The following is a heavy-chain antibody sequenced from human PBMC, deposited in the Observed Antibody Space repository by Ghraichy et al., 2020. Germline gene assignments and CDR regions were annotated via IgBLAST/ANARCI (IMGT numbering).Heavy chain of an antibody. D-gene: IGHD7-27*01. CDR1: GYTFTSYD. CDR3: ARANWGNAKRYFDY. J-gene: IGHJ4*02. CDR2: MNPNSGNT. Sequence: ASVKVSCKASGYTFTSYDINWVRQATGQGLEWMGWMNPNSGNTNYAQKFQGRVTMTRNTSISTAYMELSSLRSEDTAVYYCARANWGNAKRYFDYWGQGTLVTVSS. V-gene: IGHV1-8*01.